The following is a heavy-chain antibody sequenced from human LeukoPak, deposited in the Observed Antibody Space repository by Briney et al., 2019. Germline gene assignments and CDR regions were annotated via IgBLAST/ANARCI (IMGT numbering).Heavy chain of an antibody. CDR3: TRRMTRGVITSPFDS. J-gene: IGHJ4*02. CDR2: TYPGDSDT. V-gene: IGHV5-51*01. Sequence: GESLKISCKGSGYSFTNYWIGWVRQMSRKGLELMGLTYPGDSDTTYSPSFQGQVTISADKSITTAYLQWSSLKASDTAMYYCTRRMTRGVITSPFDSRGQGTLVSVSS. CDR1: GYSFTNYW. D-gene: IGHD3-10*01.